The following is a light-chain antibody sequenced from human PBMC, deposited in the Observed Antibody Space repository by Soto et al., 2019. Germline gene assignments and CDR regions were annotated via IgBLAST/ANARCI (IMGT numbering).Light chain of an antibody. CDR1: QSVLKSSNNNNY. CDR2: WTS. CDR3: QQHYTTPFT. J-gene: IGKJ2*01. Sequence: DMVMTQCPDSLAVSLGERATINCKSSQSVLKSSNNNNYLAWYQQKPGQPPKLLIYWTSTRESGVPDRFSGSGSETDFTLTISSLQAEDVAVYYCQQHYTTPFTFGQGTKLEIK. V-gene: IGKV4-1*01.